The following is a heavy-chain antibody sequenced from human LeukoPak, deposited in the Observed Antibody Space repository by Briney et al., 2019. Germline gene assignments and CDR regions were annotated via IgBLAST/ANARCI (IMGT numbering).Heavy chain of an antibody. J-gene: IGHJ5*02. CDR2: ISDSGHTM. CDR3: VRDLGGILS. V-gene: IGHV3-11*04. Sequence: GGSLRLSCAASGFTFSDYYMNWIRQAPGKGLEGVSYISDSGHTMYYADSVKGRFTISRDNAKNSLYLQMSSLRAEDTAVYYCVRDLGGILSWGRGTLVTVSS. D-gene: IGHD2-15*01. CDR1: GFTFSDYY.